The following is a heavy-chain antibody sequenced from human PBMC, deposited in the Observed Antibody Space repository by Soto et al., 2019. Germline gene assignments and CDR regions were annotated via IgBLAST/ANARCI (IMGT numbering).Heavy chain of an antibody. J-gene: IGHJ4*02. CDR1: GGSISSSSYY. CDR2: IYYSGST. V-gene: IGHV4-39*07. CDR3: ARYIAVAGTLDY. Sequence: PSETLSLTCTVSGGSISSSSYYWGWIRQPPGKGLEWIGSIYYSGSTYYNQSLKRRVTISVDTSKNQFSLKLSSVTAADTAVYYCARYIAVAGTLDYWGQGTQVTVSS. D-gene: IGHD6-19*01.